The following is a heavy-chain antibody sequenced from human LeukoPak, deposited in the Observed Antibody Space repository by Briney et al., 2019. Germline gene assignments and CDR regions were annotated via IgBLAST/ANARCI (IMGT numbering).Heavy chain of an antibody. J-gene: IGHJ3*02. CDR2: INHSGST. CDR3: ARISYGSGSYLAFDI. Sequence: SETLSLTCAVYGGSFSGYYWSWIRQPPGKGLEWIGEINHSGSTNYNPSLKSRVTISVDTSKNQCSLKLSSVTAADTAVYYCARISYGSGSYLAFDIWGQGTMVTVSS. CDR1: GGSFSGYY. V-gene: IGHV4-34*01. D-gene: IGHD3-10*01.